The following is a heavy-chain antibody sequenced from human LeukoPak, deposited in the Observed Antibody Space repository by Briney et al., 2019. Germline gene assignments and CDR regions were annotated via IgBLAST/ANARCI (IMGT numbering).Heavy chain of an antibody. CDR1: GFTFSSYS. Sequence: GGSLRLSCAASGFTFSSYSMNWVRQAPGKGLEWVSSISSSSSYIYYADSVKGRFTISRDNAKNSLYLQMNGLRAEDTAVYYCARDRAFGGVTDDFDYWGQGTLVTVSS. CDR2: ISSSSSYI. D-gene: IGHD3-16*01. CDR3: ARDRAFGGVTDDFDY. V-gene: IGHV3-21*01. J-gene: IGHJ4*02.